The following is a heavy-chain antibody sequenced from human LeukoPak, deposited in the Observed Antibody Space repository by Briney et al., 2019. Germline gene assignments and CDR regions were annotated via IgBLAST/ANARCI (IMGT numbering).Heavy chain of an antibody. CDR3: ARARIAAPLLDY. Sequence: GGSLRLSCTASGFTFSNYEMNWVRQTPGKGLEWVSYISDNGRTSYYADSVKGRFTISRDNAKNSLYLQMNSLRVKDTSVYYCARARIAAPLLDYWGQGTLVTVSS. J-gene: IGHJ4*02. CDR2: ISDNGRTS. CDR1: GFTFSNYE. D-gene: IGHD6-13*01. V-gene: IGHV3-48*03.